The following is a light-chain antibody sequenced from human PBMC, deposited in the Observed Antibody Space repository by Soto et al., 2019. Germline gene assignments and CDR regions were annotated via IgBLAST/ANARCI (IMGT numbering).Light chain of an antibody. J-gene: IGKJ1*01. V-gene: IGKV3-15*01. Sequence: EIVMTQSPATLSVSPGERATLSCRASQSVSSNLAWYQQKPGQAPRLLIYGASTRATGIPARFSGSGSGTEFILTISSLQSEDFAVYYCEQYNNWPQTFGQGTKV. CDR2: GAS. CDR1: QSVSSN. CDR3: EQYNNWPQT.